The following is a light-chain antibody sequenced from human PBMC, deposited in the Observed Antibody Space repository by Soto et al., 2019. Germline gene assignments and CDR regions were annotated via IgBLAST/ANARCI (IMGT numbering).Light chain of an antibody. CDR2: GAS. CDR1: QSVSSK. Sequence: EIVMSQSPSTLSVSPGEGATLSCRASQSVSSKLAWYQQKPGQAPRLLIYGASTRATGIPARFSGSGSGTEFTLTISSLQSEDFAVYYCQQYNEWPPWTFGQGTKVDIK. V-gene: IGKV3-15*01. J-gene: IGKJ1*01. CDR3: QQYNEWPPWT.